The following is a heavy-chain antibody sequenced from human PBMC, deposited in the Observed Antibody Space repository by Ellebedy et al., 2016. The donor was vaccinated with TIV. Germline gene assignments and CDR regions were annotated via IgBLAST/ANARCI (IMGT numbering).Heavy chain of an antibody. V-gene: IGHV3-48*01. CDR2: ISSSSSTI. CDR3: ARVLHSIFVVAATDY. J-gene: IGHJ4*02. Sequence: GESLKISCAASGFTFSSYSMNWVRQAPGKGLEWVSYISSSSSTIYYADSVKGRFTISRDNAKNSLYLQMNSLRAEDTAVYYCARVLHSIFVVAATDYWGQGTLVTVSS. D-gene: IGHD2-15*01. CDR1: GFTFSSYS.